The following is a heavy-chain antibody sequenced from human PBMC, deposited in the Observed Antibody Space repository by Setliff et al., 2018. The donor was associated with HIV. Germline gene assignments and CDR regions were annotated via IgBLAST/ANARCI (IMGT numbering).Heavy chain of an antibody. J-gene: IGHJ4*02. CDR2: IYTSGST. V-gene: IGHV4-4*09. Sequence: SETLSLTCTVSGGSISSYYWSWIRQPPGKGLEWIGYIYTSGSTNYNPSLKSRVTISVDTSKNQFSLKLSSATAADTAVYYCARKGSSSRSQEYYYDFWGQGTLVTVSS. CDR3: ARKGSSSRSQEYYYDF. CDR1: GGSISSYY. D-gene: IGHD6-13*01.